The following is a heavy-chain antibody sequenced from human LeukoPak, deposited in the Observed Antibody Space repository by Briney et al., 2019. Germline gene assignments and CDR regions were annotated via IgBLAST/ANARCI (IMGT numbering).Heavy chain of an antibody. CDR3: ARHYSPQHIQLWQWAYFDY. D-gene: IGHD5-18*01. J-gene: IGHJ4*02. Sequence: SETLSLTCTVSGGSISSYYWSWIRQPPGKGLEWIGCIYYSGSTNYNPSLKSRVTISVDTSKNQFSLKLSSVTAADTAVYYCARHYSPQHIQLWQWAYFDYWGQGTLVTVSS. CDR1: GGSISSYY. CDR2: IYYSGST. V-gene: IGHV4-59*08.